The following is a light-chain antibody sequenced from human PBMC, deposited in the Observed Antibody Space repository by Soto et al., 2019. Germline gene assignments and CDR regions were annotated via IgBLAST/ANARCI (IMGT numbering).Light chain of an antibody. CDR1: SSDVGGFEY. V-gene: IGLV2-14*01. Sequence: QSVLGQPTSVSGSPGQSITISCTGTSSDVGGFEYVSWYQHQPGKAPKLIIYDVTKRPSGASNRFSGSKSGNTASLTISGIQAEDEGDYYCGSITRSSTSVFGTGTKVTAL. CDR2: DVT. CDR3: GSITRSSTSV. J-gene: IGLJ1*01.